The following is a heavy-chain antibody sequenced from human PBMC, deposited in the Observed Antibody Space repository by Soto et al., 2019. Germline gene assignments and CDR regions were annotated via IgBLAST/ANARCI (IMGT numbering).Heavy chain of an antibody. Sequence: DVQLVESGGGLIQPGESLRLSCAAFGLTISGKKYVAWFRQAPGKGLEWVSALYDVDGSFYADSVTGRFTTSSDSSKTTVYLQMNYLRPDDTAVYYCATWHDREHALDVWGQGTTVTISS. V-gene: IGHV3-53*01. J-gene: IGHJ3*01. CDR2: LYDVDGS. CDR3: ATWHDREHALDV. D-gene: IGHD1-1*01. CDR1: GLTISGKKY.